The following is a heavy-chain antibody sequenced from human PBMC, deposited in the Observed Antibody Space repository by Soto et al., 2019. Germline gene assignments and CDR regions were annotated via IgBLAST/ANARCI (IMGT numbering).Heavy chain of an antibody. D-gene: IGHD3-10*01. CDR2: IIPIFGTA. CDR1: GGTFSSYA. CDR3: ARGSAPPTRLVGDYYYYGMDV. Sequence: QVQLVQSGAEVKKPGSSVKVSCKASGGTFSSYAISWVRQAPGQGLEWMGGIIPIFGTANYAQKFQGRVTITADESTSTAYMELSSRRSEDTAVYYCARGSAPPTRLVGDYYYYGMDVWGQGTTVTVSS. V-gene: IGHV1-69*12. J-gene: IGHJ6*02.